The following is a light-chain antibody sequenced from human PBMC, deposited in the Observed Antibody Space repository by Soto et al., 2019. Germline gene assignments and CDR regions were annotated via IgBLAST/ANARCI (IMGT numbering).Light chain of an antibody. CDR2: DVS. CDR1: SNDVGGYNF. Sequence: QSALTQPRSVSGSPGQSVTISCTGTSNDVGGYNFVSWYQQHPGKVPKLFIYDVSRRPSGVPDRFSGYKSGNTASLTISGLPAVYEADYYCPSYVGSYTLVFGGGTKLTVL. V-gene: IGLV2-11*01. CDR3: PSYVGSYTLV. J-gene: IGLJ2*01.